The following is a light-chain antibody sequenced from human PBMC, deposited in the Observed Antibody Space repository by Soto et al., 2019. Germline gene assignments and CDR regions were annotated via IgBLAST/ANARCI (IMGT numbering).Light chain of an antibody. Sequence: EIVLTQSPGTLSLSPGERATLSCRASQSVSSSYLAWYQQKPGQAPRLLIYDASSRATGIPDRFSGSGSGTDFTLTISRLEPEEFAVYYCQKYCSSPYTFGQGTKLEIK. V-gene: IGKV3-20*01. CDR2: DAS. CDR3: QKYCSSPYT. J-gene: IGKJ2*01. CDR1: QSVSSSY.